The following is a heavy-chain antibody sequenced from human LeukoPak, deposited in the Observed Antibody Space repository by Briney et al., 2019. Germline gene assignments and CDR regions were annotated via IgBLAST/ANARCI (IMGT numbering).Heavy chain of an antibody. D-gene: IGHD6-13*01. J-gene: IGHJ3*02. CDR3: ARVYSSSWYRKPDAFDI. CDR2: IKQDGSEK. Sequence: GGSLRLSCAASGFTFSNFWMSWVRQAARKWLELVANIKQDGSEKYYVDSLKGRFTISRDNAKNSLSLQMNSLRAEDTAVYYCARVYSSSWYRKPDAFDIWGQGTMVTVSS. V-gene: IGHV3-7*04. CDR1: GFTFSNFW.